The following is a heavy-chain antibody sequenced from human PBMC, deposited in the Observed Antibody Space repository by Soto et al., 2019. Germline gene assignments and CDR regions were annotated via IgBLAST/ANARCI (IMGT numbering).Heavy chain of an antibody. CDR1: GFTFSSYS. V-gene: IGHV3-48*02. J-gene: IGHJ6*02. CDR2: ISSSSSTI. Sequence: GGSLRLSCAASGFTFSSYSMNWVRQAPGKGLEWVSYISSSSSTIYYADSVKVRFTISRDNDKNSLYLQMNSLRDEDTAVYYCPGNYCSSTSCYYYYGMDXWGQGTPVTVS. CDR3: PGNYCSSTSCYYYYGMDX. D-gene: IGHD2-2*01.